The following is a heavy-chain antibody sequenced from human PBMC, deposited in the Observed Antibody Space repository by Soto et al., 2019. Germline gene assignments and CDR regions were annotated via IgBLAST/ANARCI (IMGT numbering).Heavy chain of an antibody. CDR3: ARWGHYYDSSGYYSRTLDY. CDR1: GGSFSCYY. D-gene: IGHD3-22*01. Sequence: SETLSLTCAVYGGSFSCYYWIWIRQPPGKGLEWIGEINHSGSTNYNPSLKSRVTISVDTSKHQFSLKLSSVTAADTAVYYCARWGHYYDSSGYYSRTLDYWGQGTLVTVSS. V-gene: IGHV4-34*01. J-gene: IGHJ4*02. CDR2: INHSGST.